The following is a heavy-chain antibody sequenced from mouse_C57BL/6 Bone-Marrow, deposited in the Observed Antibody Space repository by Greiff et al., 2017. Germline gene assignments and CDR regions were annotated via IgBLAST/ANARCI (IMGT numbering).Heavy chain of an antibody. V-gene: IGHV14-2*01. CDR1: GFNIKDYY. CDR3: ARRGFNYYGSSPASFAY. CDR2: IDPEDGET. D-gene: IGHD1-1*01. Sequence: VQLQQSGAELVKPGASVKLSCTASGFNIKDYYMHWVKPRTEQGLEWIGRIDPEDGETKYAPKFQGKATITADTSSNTAYLQLSSLTSEDTAVYYCARRGFNYYGSSPASFAYWGQGTLVTVSA. J-gene: IGHJ3*01.